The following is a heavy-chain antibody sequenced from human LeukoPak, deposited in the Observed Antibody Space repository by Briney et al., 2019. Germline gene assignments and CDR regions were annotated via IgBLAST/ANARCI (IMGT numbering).Heavy chain of an antibody. V-gene: IGHV4-34*01. D-gene: IGHD1-7*01. CDR1: GGSFSGYY. CDR3: AIWGLELNY. J-gene: IGHJ4*02. CDR2: INHSGST. Sequence: SETLSLTCAVYGGSFSGYYWSWIRQPPGKGLEWIGEINHSGSTNYNPSLKSRVTISVDTSENQFSLKLSSVTAADTAVYYCAIWGLELNYWGQGTLVTVSS.